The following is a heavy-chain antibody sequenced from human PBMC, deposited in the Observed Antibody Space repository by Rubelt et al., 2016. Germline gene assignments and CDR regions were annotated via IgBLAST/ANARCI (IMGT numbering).Heavy chain of an antibody. Sequence: PGGSLRLSCAASGFTFSIYSVNWVRRAPGKGLEWVALIWYDGSNKYYADSVKGRFTISRDNSKNMLYLQMNSLRAEDTAVYYCARGGAAGEAFDIWGQGTMVTVSS. D-gene: IGHD1-14*01. V-gene: IGHV3-33*08. CDR3: ARGGAAGEAFDI. CDR1: GFTFSIYS. CDR2: IWYDGSNK. J-gene: IGHJ3*02.